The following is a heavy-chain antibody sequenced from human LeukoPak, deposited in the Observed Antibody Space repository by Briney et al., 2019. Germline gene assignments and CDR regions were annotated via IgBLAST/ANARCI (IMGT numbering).Heavy chain of an antibody. J-gene: IGHJ4*02. V-gene: IGHV4-31*03. D-gene: IGHD2-2*01. Sequence: SETLSLTCTVSGGSISSGGYYWSWIRQHPGKGLEWIGYIYYSGSTYHNPSLKSRVTISVDTSKNQFSLKLSSVTAADTAVYYCARGASWLPFDYWGQGTLVTVSS. CDR3: ARGASWLPFDY. CDR1: GGSISSGGYY. CDR2: IYYSGST.